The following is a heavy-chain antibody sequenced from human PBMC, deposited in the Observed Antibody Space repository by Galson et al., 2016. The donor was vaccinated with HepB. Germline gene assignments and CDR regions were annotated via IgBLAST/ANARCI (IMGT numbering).Heavy chain of an antibody. J-gene: IGHJ4*02. CDR2: INPHTGDT. Sequence: SVKVSCKASGYTFNTYEITWVRQAPGQGPEWMGWINPHTGDTDYSKKPQGRFTMTTDTSTNTASMELRSLKVDDTAIYYCARGSRAIPDYWGQGTLVTVSS. CDR1: GYTFNTYE. CDR3: ARGSRAIPDY. V-gene: IGHV1-18*04.